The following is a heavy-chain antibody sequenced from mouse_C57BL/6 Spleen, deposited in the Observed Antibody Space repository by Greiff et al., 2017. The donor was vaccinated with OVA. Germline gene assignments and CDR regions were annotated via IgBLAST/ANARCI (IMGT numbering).Heavy chain of an antibody. V-gene: IGHV1-55*01. CDR1: GYTFTSYW. J-gene: IGHJ2*01. Sequence: QVQLQQPGAELVKPGASVKMSCTASGYTFTSYWITWVQQRPGQGLEWIGDIYPGSGSTNFNEKFKSKATLTVDTSSSTAYMQLSSLTSEDSAVYYCARRPVVATLYPDYFDYWGQGTTLTVSS. CDR2: IYPGSGST. D-gene: IGHD1-1*01. CDR3: ARRPVVATLYPDYFDY.